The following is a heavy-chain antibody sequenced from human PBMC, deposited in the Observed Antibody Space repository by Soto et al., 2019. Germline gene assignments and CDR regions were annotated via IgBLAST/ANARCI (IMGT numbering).Heavy chain of an antibody. CDR3: ARGYSTGYFDC. CDR1: GGTFSNYY. Sequence: QVQLVQSGAEVKKPGSSMKVSCKTSGGTFSNYYISWVRQAPGQGLEWMGDIIPMFDTPKYAQKFQGRVTITADESTSAAYMELSSLRAEDTAVYYCARGYSTGYFDCWGQGTLITVSS. D-gene: IGHD1-20*01. V-gene: IGHV1-69*01. J-gene: IGHJ4*02. CDR2: IIPMFDTP.